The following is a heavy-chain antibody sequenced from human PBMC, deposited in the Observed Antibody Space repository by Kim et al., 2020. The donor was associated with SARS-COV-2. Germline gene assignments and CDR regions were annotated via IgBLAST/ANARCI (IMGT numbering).Heavy chain of an antibody. Sequence: SETLSLTCTVSGGSISSSSYYWGWIRQPPGKGLEWIGSIYYSGSTYYNPSLKSRVTISVDTSKNQFSLKLSSVTAADTAVYYCARHIRSRSNSGYDVYGMAVWGQGTTVTVSS. CDR3: ARHIRSRSNSGYDVYGMAV. J-gene: IGHJ6*02. D-gene: IGHD5-12*01. V-gene: IGHV4-39*01. CDR2: IYYSGST. CDR1: GGSISSSSYY.